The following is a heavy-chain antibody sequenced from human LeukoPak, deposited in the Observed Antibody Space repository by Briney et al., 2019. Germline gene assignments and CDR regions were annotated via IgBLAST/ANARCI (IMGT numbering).Heavy chain of an antibody. J-gene: IGHJ3*02. CDR1: GGSISSYY. CDR2: IYYSGNT. V-gene: IGHV4-59*01. D-gene: IGHD3-16*01. CDR3: ARTYVANSFDI. Sequence: SEALSLTCTVSGGSISSYYWSWIRQPPGKGLEWIGHIYYSGNTIYNPSLKRRVTISVDTSKNQISLKLSSVTAADTAVYYCARTYVANSFDIWGQGTMVTVSS.